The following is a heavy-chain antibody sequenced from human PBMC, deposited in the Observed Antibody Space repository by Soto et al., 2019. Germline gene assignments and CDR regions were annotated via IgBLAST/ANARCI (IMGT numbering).Heavy chain of an antibody. J-gene: IGHJ6*01. CDR2: INPQTGGT. CDR3: ARERYQVISDGMDV. CDR1: GYTFTGYY. Sequence: QVQLVQSGAEVKTPGASVRVSCKASGYTFTGYYIHWVREAPGQGLEWMGWINPQTGGTSYAQKFQVRVTLSRDTSINTDYLELSRLRFADAAVYFCARERYQVISDGMDVW. V-gene: IGHV1-2*02. D-gene: IGHD2-2*01.